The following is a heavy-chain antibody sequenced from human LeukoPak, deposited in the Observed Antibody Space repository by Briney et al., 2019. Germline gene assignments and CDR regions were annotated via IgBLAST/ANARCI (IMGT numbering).Heavy chain of an antibody. D-gene: IGHD5-12*01. Sequence: WASVKVSCKASGYTFTSYYMHWVRQAPGQGLEWMGIINPSGGSTSYAQKFQGRVTMTRDTSTSTVYMELSSLRSEDTAVYYCARDTQERGYETGYFQHWGQGTLVTVSS. CDR3: ARDTQERGYETGYFQH. CDR1: GYTFTSYY. J-gene: IGHJ1*01. CDR2: INPSGGST. V-gene: IGHV1-46*01.